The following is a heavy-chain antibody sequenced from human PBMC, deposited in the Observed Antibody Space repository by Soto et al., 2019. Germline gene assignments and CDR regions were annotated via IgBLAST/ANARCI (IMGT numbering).Heavy chain of an antibody. V-gene: IGHV2-26*01. CDR1: GFSLSNARMG. Sequence: SGPTLVNPTETLTLTCTVSGFSLSNARMGVSWIRQPPGKALEWLAHIFSNDEKSYSTSLKSRLTISKDTSKSQVVLTMTNMDPVDTATYYCAHRIKGGAVSGSPIFDYWGQGTLVTVSS. D-gene: IGHD3-16*01. J-gene: IGHJ4*02. CDR2: IFSNDEK. CDR3: AHRIKGGAVSGSPIFDY.